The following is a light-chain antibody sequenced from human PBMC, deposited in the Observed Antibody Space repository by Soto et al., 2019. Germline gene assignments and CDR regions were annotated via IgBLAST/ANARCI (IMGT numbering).Light chain of an antibody. J-gene: IGKJ1*01. V-gene: IGKV1-39*01. CDR1: QNIDNY. Sequence: DIQMTQSPSSLSAYVGDRVTFSCGASQNIDNYLSWYQQRPGKAPKLLIYAASSLQSGVPSRFSGSGSGTDFSLTISSLQPEDFATYYCQQSYSTPRTFGQGTKVDI. CDR2: AAS. CDR3: QQSYSTPRT.